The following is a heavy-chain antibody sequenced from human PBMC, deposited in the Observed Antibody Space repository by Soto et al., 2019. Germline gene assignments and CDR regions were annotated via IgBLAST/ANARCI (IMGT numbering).Heavy chain of an antibody. CDR1: GFSLSTSGVG. CDR2: IYWNDDK. D-gene: IGHD3-3*01. J-gene: IGHJ4*02. CDR3: ARTYDFWSGYPSYFDY. V-gene: IGHV2-5*01. Sequence: QITLKESGPTLVKPTQTLTLTCTFSGFSLSTSGVGVGWIRQPPGKALEWLALIYWNDDKRYSPSLKSRLTITKDTSKNQVVLTMTNMDPVDTATYYCARTYDFWSGYPSYFDYWGQGTLVTVSS.